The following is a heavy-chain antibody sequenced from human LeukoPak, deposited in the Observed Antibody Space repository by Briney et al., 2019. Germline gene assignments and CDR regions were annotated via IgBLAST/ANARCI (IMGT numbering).Heavy chain of an antibody. V-gene: IGHV3-7*01. CDR2: IKLDVSET. D-gene: IGHD3-10*01. Sequence: GGSLRLSCAASGFTFSSYAMTWVRQAPGKGLEWVANIKLDVSETYYVDSVRGRFTISRDNTKNSLYLQMDSLRAEDTAVYYCARKGNAFDFWGQGTMVTVSS. CDR3: ARKGNAFDF. J-gene: IGHJ3*01. CDR1: GFTFSSYA.